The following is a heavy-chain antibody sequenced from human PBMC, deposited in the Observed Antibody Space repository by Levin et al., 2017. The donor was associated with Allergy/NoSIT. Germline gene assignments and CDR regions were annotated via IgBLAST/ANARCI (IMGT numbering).Heavy chain of an antibody. CDR3: ARVGSERGFDYYYYAMDV. CDR1: GGSISNYY. Sequence: SETLSLTCTVSGGSISNYYWSWIRQPPGKGLEWIGYIYYSGSTNYNLSLKSRVSISVDTSKNQFSLKLSSVTAADTAVYYCARVGSERGFDYYYYAMDVWGQGTTVTVSS. D-gene: IGHD1-26*01. J-gene: IGHJ6*02. V-gene: IGHV4-59*01. CDR2: IYYSGST.